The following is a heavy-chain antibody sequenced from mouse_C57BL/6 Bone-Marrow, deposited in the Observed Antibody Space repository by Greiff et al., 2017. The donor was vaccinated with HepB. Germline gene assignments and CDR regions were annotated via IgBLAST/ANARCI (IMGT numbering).Heavy chain of an antibody. J-gene: IGHJ2*01. CDR3: ARGNGNFDY. CDR2: IYPRSGNT. D-gene: IGHD2-1*01. CDR1: GYTFTSYG. Sequence: VNVVESGAELARPGASVKLSCKASGYTFTSYGISWVKQRTGQGLEWIGEIYPRSGNTYYNEKFKGKATLTADKSSSTAYMELRSLTSEDSAVYFCARGNGNFDYWGQGTTLTVSS. V-gene: IGHV1-81*01.